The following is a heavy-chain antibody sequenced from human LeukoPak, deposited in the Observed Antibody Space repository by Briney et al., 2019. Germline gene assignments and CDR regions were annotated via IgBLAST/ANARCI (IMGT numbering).Heavy chain of an antibody. Sequence: GRSLRLSCAGSGFTFSTYGMHWVRQAPGKGLEWVAGISNDGNNQYYADSVKGRFTISRDNSKNTLYLQMNSLRAEDTAVYYCARFIAAAVSWDYWGQGTLVTVSS. CDR1: GFTFSTYG. J-gene: IGHJ4*02. D-gene: IGHD6-13*01. CDR3: ARFIAAAVSWDY. V-gene: IGHV3-30*03. CDR2: ISNDGNNQ.